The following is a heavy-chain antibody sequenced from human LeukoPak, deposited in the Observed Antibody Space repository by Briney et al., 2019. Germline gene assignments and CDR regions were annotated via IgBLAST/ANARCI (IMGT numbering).Heavy chain of an antibody. V-gene: IGHV3-48*01. CDR1: GFTFSSYS. D-gene: IGHD3-3*01. CDR2: ISSSSSTT. Sequence: GGSLRLSCAASGFTFSSYSMNWVRQAPGKGLEWVSYISSSSSTTYYADSVKGRFTISRDNSKNTLYLQMNSLRAEDTAVYYCAKAPVGFLEWTRLGAFDIWGQGTMVTVSS. CDR3: AKAPVGFLEWTRLGAFDI. J-gene: IGHJ3*02.